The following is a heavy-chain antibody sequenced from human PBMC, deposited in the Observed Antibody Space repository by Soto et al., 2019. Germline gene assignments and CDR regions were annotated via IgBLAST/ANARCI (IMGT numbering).Heavy chain of an antibody. CDR3: GRGSGPRGRPY. J-gene: IGHJ4*02. CDR2: ISAGGDGT. Sequence: EGQLLESGGDLVQPGGSRRLSCAASGFSFRSYAMGWVRQAPGKGLNWVSSISAGGDGTYYADSVKGRFTISRDNSKNTMYLQMNSLRVEDTAVYYCGRGSGPRGRPYWGQGILVTVSS. CDR1: GFSFRSYA. V-gene: IGHV3-23*01. D-gene: IGHD1-26*01.